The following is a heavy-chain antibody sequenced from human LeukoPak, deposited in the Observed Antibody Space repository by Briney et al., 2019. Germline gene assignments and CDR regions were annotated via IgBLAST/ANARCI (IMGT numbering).Heavy chain of an antibody. V-gene: IGHV3-66*01. Sequence: GGSLRLTCVASGILVSSNYMSWVRQAPGPGLELVSFIDSTDSTYYADSVKCRFTISRDNSRNTLYPQMNSLRAEDTAVYYCARIFRYQLVDYYALDVWGQGTTVTVSS. CDR1: GILVSSNY. J-gene: IGHJ6*02. CDR3: ARIFRYQLVDYYALDV. CDR2: IDSTDST. D-gene: IGHD2-2*01.